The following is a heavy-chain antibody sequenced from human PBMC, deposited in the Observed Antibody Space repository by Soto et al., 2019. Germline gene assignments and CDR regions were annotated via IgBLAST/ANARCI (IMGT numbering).Heavy chain of an antibody. CDR1: GFTFTTHA. CDR2: FSGSGGNI. V-gene: IGHV3-23*01. Sequence: LRLSCVASGFTFTTHAMSWVRQSPGKGLEWVSTFSGSGGNIYYAEAVKGRLTISRDDSKNTLYLQMNSLRVEDTAVYYCAKDPPWTVGPLAMDVWGQGTTVTVSS. CDR3: AKDPPWTVGPLAMDV. J-gene: IGHJ6*02. D-gene: IGHD3-16*01.